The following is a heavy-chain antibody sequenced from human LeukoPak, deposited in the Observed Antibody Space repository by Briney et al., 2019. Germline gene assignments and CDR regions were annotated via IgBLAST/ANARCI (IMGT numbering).Heavy chain of an antibody. Sequence: GGSLRLSCAASGFTFSSYSMNWVRQAPGKGLEWVSSISSSSSYIYYADSVKGRFTISRDNAKNSLYLQMNSLRAEDTAVYYCARDRVYCSGGSCYGFGYSIWGQGTMVTVSS. V-gene: IGHV3-21*01. D-gene: IGHD2-15*01. CDR1: GFTFSSYS. J-gene: IGHJ3*02. CDR2: ISSSSSYI. CDR3: ARDRVYCSGGSCYGFGYSI.